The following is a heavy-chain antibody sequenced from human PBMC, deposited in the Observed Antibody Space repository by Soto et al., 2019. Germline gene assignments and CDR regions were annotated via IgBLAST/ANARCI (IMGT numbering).Heavy chain of an antibody. J-gene: IGHJ6*02. D-gene: IGHD2-15*01. Sequence: PGGSLRLSCAASGFTFDDYAMHWVRQAPGKGLEWVSAISGSGGSTYYAGSVKGRFTISRDNSKNTLYLQMNSLRAEDTAVYYCAKANYCSGGSCYSGGSYYYYGMDVWGQGTTVTVS. CDR2: ISGSGGST. CDR3: AKANYCSGGSCYSGGSYYYYGMDV. CDR1: GFTFDDYA. V-gene: IGHV3-23*01.